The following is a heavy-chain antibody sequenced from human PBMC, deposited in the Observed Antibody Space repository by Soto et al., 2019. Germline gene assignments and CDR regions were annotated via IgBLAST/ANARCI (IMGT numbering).Heavy chain of an antibody. D-gene: IGHD6-6*01. Sequence: QVQLVQAGPEVTKPGASVKVSCKASGYTFSSYGISWVRQAPGQGLEWMGWISTYNGNPNYAQKFQGRVTMTTDTSTSTAYMELRSLRSADTAVSSCARAPLYSTSPKTAFDIWGQGTVVTVSS. J-gene: IGHJ3*02. CDR3: ARAPLYSTSPKTAFDI. V-gene: IGHV1-18*01. CDR1: GYTFSSYG. CDR2: ISTYNGNP.